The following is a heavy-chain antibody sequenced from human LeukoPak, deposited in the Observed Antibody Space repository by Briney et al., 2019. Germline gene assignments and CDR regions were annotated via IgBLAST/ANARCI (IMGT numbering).Heavy chain of an antibody. D-gene: IGHD3-22*01. J-gene: IGHJ4*02. CDR1: GGSFSGYY. Sequence: PSETLSVTCAVYGGSFSGYYWSWIRQPRGKGLEWIGEINHSGSTNYNPSLKSRVTISVDTSKNQFSLKLSSVTAADTAVYYCARVAPTYYYDSSGPGFDYWGQGTLVTVSS. CDR3: ARVAPTYYYDSSGPGFDY. V-gene: IGHV4-34*01. CDR2: INHSGST.